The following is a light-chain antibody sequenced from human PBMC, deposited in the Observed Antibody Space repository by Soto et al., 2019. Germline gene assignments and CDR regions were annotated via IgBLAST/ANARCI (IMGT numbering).Light chain of an antibody. CDR1: QSVGRNY. J-gene: IGKJ4*01. CDR3: QQYAASPIT. Sequence: EIVLTQSPDTLSLSPGERATLSCRASQSVGRNYLAWFQQKPGQAPRLLIYGASSRATGIPDRFGGSGSGTDFTLAINRLEPEDVAVYYCQQYAASPITFGGGTKVKIK. V-gene: IGKV3-20*01. CDR2: GAS.